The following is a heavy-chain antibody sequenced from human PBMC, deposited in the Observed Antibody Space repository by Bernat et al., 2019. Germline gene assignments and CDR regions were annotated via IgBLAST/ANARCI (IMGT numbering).Heavy chain of an antibody. CDR3: ARDGGERYYDGFDL. D-gene: IGHD1-26*01. J-gene: IGHJ2*01. CDR2: ISYDGSNK. Sequence: QVQLVESGGGVVQPGRSLRLSCAASGFTFSSYAMHWVRQAPGKGLEWVAVISYDGSNKYYADPAKGRFTISRDKSKNTLYLQMKSLRAEDTAVDYCARDGGERYYDGFDLWGRGTLVTVSS. V-gene: IGHV3-30*01. CDR1: GFTFSSYA.